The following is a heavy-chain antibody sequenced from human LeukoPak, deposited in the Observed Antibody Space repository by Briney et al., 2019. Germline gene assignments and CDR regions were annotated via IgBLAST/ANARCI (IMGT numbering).Heavy chain of an antibody. D-gene: IGHD5-18*01. J-gene: IGHJ4*02. V-gene: IGHV3-66*01. CDR2: IYIDGTT. CDR3: AGDSYGWDYFDY. Sequence: PGGSLRLSCAASGFSVSNNYINWVRQAPGKGLEWVSVIYIDGTTYYADSVKGRFTISRDNSKNTVYLQMNSLRVEDTAVYYCAGDSYGWDYFDYWGQETLVTVSS. CDR1: GFSVSNNY.